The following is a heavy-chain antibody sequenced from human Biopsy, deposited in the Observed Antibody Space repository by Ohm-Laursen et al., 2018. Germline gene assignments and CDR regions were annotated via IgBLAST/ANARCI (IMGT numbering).Heavy chain of an antibody. D-gene: IGHD3-16*01. V-gene: IGHV4-4*07. CDR3: ARAAFGPFDS. CDR1: GGSISSYY. J-gene: IGHJ4*02. CDR2: IYTSGST. Sequence: GTLSLTCTVSGGSISSYYWNWIRQPAGKGLEWIGRIYTSGSTNFNPPLKSRVTMPIDTSKNQFSLRLSSVTAADTAVYYCARAAFGPFDSWGQGALVTVSS.